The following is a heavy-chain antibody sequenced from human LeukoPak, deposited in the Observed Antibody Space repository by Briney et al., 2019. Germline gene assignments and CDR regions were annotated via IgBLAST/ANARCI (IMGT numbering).Heavy chain of an antibody. J-gene: IGHJ5*02. CDR3: ASESGINFGVVIT. Sequence: PSETLSLTCAVYGGSFSGYYWSWIRQPPGKGLEWIGEINHSGSTNYNPSLKSRVTISVDTSKNQFSLKLSSVTAADTAVYYCASESGINFGVVITWGQGTLVTVSS. D-gene: IGHD3-3*01. V-gene: IGHV4-34*01. CDR1: GGSFSGYY. CDR2: INHSGST.